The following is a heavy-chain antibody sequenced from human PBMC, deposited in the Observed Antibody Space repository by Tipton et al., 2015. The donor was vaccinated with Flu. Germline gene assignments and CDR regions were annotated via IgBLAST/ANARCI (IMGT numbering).Heavy chain of an antibody. CDR1: GFTFSRYA. D-gene: IGHD6-19*01. J-gene: IGHJ4*02. Sequence: LSLTCEASGFTFSRYAMSWVRQAPGKGLEWVSGISGGGAITYFADSVKGRFTISRDNSKNRLVLQMNSLRAEDTAVYYCAKVIPELVAGLDYWGQGTLVTVSS. V-gene: IGHV3-23*01. CDR2: ISGGGAIT. CDR3: AKVIPELVAGLDY.